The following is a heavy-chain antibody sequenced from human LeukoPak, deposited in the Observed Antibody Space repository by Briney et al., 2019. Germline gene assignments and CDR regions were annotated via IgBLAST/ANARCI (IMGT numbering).Heavy chain of an antibody. J-gene: IGHJ4*02. D-gene: IGHD1-26*01. Sequence: GGSLRLSCAASGFTFSSYAMSWVRQAPGKGLEWVSAISGSGGSTYYADSVKGRFTISRDNSKNTLYLQMNSLRAEDTAVYYCAIGSGSYSGLGWGQGTLVTVSS. CDR2: ISGSGGST. CDR3: AIGSGSYSGLG. V-gene: IGHV3-23*01. CDR1: GFTFSSYA.